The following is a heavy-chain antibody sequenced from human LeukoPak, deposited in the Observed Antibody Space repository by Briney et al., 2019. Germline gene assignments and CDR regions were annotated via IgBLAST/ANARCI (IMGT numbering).Heavy chain of an antibody. V-gene: IGHV3-64D*08. CDR2: ISHDGVNT. Sequence: SGGSLIIGCSASGFSFSILILLWVRQAPGKGLQYVSSISHDGVNTHYADSVKGRFTISRDNSKSTLYLRMSSLRPEDTAVYNCVKDFWDFRLSYHGIHAWGQVAKFIVSSGSASAPTMD. CDR1: GFSFSILI. J-gene: IGHJ6*03. CDR3: VKDFWDFRLSYHGIHAWGQVAKFIVSSGSASAPTMD. D-gene: IGHD3-10*01.